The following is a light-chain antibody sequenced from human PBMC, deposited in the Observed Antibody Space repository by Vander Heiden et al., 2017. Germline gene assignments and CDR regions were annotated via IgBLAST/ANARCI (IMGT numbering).Light chain of an antibody. J-gene: IGKJ3*01. Sequence: EILFAQSPATLSLSPGERATLSCRASQSVSSYLAWYQQKPGQAPRLLIYDASNRATGIPARFSGSGSGTDFTLTISSLEPEDFAVYYCQQRSNWLFTFGPGTKVDIK. CDR2: DAS. CDR3: QQRSNWLFT. V-gene: IGKV3-11*01. CDR1: QSVSSY.